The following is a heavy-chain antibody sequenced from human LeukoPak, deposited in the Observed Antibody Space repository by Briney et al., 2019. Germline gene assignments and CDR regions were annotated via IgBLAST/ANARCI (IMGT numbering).Heavy chain of an antibody. CDR3: AKDRGTVFGVVVDASDF. CDR2: VNWDGDTT. V-gene: IGHV3-43*01. Sequence: PGGSLRLSCAASGFTFDEYTMHWVRQRPGKGLEWVSLVNWDGDTTEYADSVKGRFTISRDNGKKSLYLQMNSLRSEDTALYYCAKDRGTVFGVVVDASDFWGQGTMVTVSS. J-gene: IGHJ3*01. CDR1: GFTFDEYT. D-gene: IGHD3-3*01.